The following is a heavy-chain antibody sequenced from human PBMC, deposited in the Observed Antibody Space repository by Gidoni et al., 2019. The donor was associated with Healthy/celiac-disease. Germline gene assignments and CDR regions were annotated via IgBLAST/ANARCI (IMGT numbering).Heavy chain of an antibody. Sequence: GLEWIGEINHSGSTNYNPSLKSRVTISVDTSKNQFSLKLSSVTAAATAVYYCARGQGRDGYNLRNYFDYWGQGTLVTVSS. V-gene: IGHV4-34*01. J-gene: IGHJ4*02. CDR3: ARGQGRDGYNLRNYFDY. D-gene: IGHD5-12*01. CDR2: INHSGST.